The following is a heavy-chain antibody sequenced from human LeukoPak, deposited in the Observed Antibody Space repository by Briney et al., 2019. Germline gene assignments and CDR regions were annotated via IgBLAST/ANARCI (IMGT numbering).Heavy chain of an antibody. Sequence: SVKVSCKASGGTFSSYAISWVRQAPGQGLEWMGGIIPIFGTANYAQKFQGRVTITADESTSTAYMELSSLRSEDTAVYYCARGRIAAAVPDAFDIWGQGTMVTVSS. CDR2: IIPIFGTA. CDR1: GGTFSSYA. D-gene: IGHD6-13*01. J-gene: IGHJ3*02. CDR3: ARGRIAAAVPDAFDI. V-gene: IGHV1-69*01.